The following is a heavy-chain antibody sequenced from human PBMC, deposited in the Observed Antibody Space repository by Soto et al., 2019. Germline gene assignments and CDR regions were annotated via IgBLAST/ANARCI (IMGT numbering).Heavy chain of an antibody. Sequence: ASVKVSCKASGYTFTRYGIGWARQAPGQGLEWMGWINTYNGNTNYAQNVQGRVTLTTDTSTSTAYMELRGLRSNDTAIYYCAMVDVYVTPSPQDVWGQVTTVTGSS. J-gene: IGHJ6*02. CDR3: AMVDVYVTPSPQDV. CDR2: INTYNGNT. V-gene: IGHV1-18*01. D-gene: IGHD3-16*01. CDR1: GYTFTRYG.